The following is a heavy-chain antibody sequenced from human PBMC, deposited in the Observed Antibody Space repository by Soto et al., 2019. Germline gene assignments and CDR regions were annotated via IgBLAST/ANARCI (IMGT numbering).Heavy chain of an antibody. CDR2: IYYSGST. D-gene: IGHD3-9*01. CDR1: GGSISSSSYY. J-gene: IGHJ4*02. V-gene: IGHV4-39*01. Sequence: SETLSLTCTVSGGSISSSSYYWGWIRQPPGKGLEWIGSIYYSGSTYYNPSLKSRVTISVDTSKNQFSLKLSSVTAADTAVYYCARHRENFDWSLDYWGQGTLVTVSS. CDR3: ARHRENFDWSLDY.